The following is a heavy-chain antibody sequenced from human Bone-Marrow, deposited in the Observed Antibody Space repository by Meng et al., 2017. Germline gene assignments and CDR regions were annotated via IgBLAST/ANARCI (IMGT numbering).Heavy chain of an antibody. CDR3: ARFKRGYSGYDWPSGYFDY. CDR1: GYSISSGYY. D-gene: IGHD5-12*01. Sequence: SETLSLTCTVSGYSISSGYYWGWIRQPPGKVLEWIGSIYHSGSTYYNPSLKRRVTISVDTSKNQFSLKLSSVTAADTAVYYCARFKRGYSGYDWPSGYFDYWGQGTLVTVSS. J-gene: IGHJ4*02. CDR2: IYHSGST. V-gene: IGHV4-38-2*02.